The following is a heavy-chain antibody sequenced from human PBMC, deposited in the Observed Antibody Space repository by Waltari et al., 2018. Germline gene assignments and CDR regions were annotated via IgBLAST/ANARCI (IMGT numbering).Heavy chain of an antibody. CDR3: TRDSLTGITGTIDY. J-gene: IGHJ4*02. Sequence: EVQLVESGGGLVKPGRSLRLSCTASGFTFGDYAMSWSRQAPGKGLEWVGFNRNKAYVGTTEYTASVKGRCNISRDDSKSIAYLQMNSLKTEDTAVYYCTRDSLTGITGTIDYWGQGTLVTVSS. D-gene: IGHD1-20*01. CDR1: GFTFGDYA. V-gene: IGHV3-49*05. CDR2: NRNKAYVGTT.